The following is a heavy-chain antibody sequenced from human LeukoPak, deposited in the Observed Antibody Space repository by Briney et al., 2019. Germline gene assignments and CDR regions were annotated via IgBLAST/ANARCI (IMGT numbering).Heavy chain of an antibody. D-gene: IGHD4-17*01. J-gene: IGHJ3*01. Sequence: GGSLRLSCAASGFNVSSNYMSWVRQAPGKGLEWVSVIYSGGYTYSADSVKGRFTIARHDSKNTVNLQMNSLRAEDTAVYFCARGTVFRAFDLWGQGTMVTVSS. CDR1: GFNVSSNY. CDR2: IYSGGYT. CDR3: ARGTVFRAFDL. V-gene: IGHV3-53*04.